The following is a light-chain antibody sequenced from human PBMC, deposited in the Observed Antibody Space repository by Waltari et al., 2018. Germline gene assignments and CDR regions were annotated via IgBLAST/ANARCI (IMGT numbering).Light chain of an antibody. CDR3: QQHYSSPYT. J-gene: IGKJ2*01. CDR2: WAS. V-gene: IGKV4-1*01. CDR1: QNILYSANSKNY. Sequence: DIVMTQSPDSLAVSLGERATLKCKSSQNILYSANSKNYLAWYQQKPGQPPKLLIYWASSRETGVPDRFSVSGSGTDFTLTISSLQAEDVAVYYCQQHYSSPYTFGQGTKLEI.